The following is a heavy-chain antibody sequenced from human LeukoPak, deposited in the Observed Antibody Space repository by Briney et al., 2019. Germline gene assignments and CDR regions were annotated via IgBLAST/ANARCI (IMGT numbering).Heavy chain of an antibody. CDR2: IYPGDSDT. V-gene: IGHV5-51*01. CDR3: AKHILARYTYSYDGMDV. Sequence: PGESLKISCKVSGYTFTNYLIGWVRQMPGKGLEWMGIIYPGDSDTRYSPSFQGQITISADKSINTAYLQWSSLKASDTAMYYCAKHILARYTYSYDGMDVWGQGTTVTVSS. J-gene: IGHJ6*02. D-gene: IGHD5-18*01. CDR1: GYTFTNYL.